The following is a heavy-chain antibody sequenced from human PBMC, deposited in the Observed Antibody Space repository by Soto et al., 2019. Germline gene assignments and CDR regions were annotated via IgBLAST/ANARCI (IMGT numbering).Heavy chain of an antibody. D-gene: IGHD3-3*01. CDR1: GGSFSGYY. V-gene: IGHV4-34*01. Sequence: SETLSLTCAVYGGSFSGYYWSWIRQPPGKGLEWIGEINHSGSTNYNPSLKSRVTISVDTSKNQFSLKLSSLPAADTAVYYCARASVWSGPDYWGQGTLVTVSS. CDR3: ARASVWSGPDY. J-gene: IGHJ4*02. CDR2: INHSGST.